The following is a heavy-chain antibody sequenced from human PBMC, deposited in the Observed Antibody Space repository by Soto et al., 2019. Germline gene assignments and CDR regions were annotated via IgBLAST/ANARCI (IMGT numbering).Heavy chain of an antibody. J-gene: IGHJ4*02. CDR3: ARSGSGLFYFDY. D-gene: IGHD6-19*01. CDR2: IYSSGNT. V-gene: IGHV4-39*01. Sequence: PSETLSLTCTVSGGSIIDYYWSWIRQPPGKGLEWIGSIYSSGNTYYNPSLESRVTISVDTSKNQASLKLSSVTAADTAVYSCARSGSGLFYFDYWGQGTLVTVSS. CDR1: GGSIIDYY.